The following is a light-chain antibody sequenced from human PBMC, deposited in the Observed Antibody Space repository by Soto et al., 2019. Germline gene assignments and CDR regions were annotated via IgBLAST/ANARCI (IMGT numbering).Light chain of an antibody. CDR3: QLYDNLPPIT. CDR2: GAS. Sequence: DIQMTQSPSSLSASVGARVSITCQASQAIGTSLSWFQQKPGRAPKLLIYGASNLETGVSSRFRGSGSGTDFTFTISSLQPEDIATYYCQLYDNLPPITFGPGTKVDIK. V-gene: IGKV1-33*01. CDR1: QAIGTS. J-gene: IGKJ3*01.